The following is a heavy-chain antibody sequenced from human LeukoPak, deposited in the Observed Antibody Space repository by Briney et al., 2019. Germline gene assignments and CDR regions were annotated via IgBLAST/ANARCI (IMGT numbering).Heavy chain of an antibody. J-gene: IGHJ6*03. CDR3: AKDLYRPHNTYYMDV. D-gene: IGHD2-8*01. CDR2: ISGSGGST. CDR1: GFTFSSYA. V-gene: IGHV3-23*01. Sequence: GGSLRLSCAASGFTFSSYAMSWVRQAPGKGLEWVSAISGSGGSTYYADSVKGRFTISRDNSKNTLYLQMNSLRAEDTAVYYCAKDLYRPHNTYYMDVWGKGTTVTVSS.